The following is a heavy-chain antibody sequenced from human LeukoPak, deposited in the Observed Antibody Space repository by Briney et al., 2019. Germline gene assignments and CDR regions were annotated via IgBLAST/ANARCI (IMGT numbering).Heavy chain of an antibody. J-gene: IGHJ4*02. Sequence: GGSLRLSCVASGFSFSDYWMSWVRQAPGRGLEWVASIKTDGSAKYCVDSLKGRFTISRDNAKNSLYLQMNNLRAEDTAVYYCARDPEAQKGRDGLDYWGQGSLVIVAS. V-gene: IGHV3-7*01. CDR3: ARDPEAQKGRDGLDY. CDR2: IKTDGSAK. D-gene: IGHD1-14*01. CDR1: GFSFSDYW.